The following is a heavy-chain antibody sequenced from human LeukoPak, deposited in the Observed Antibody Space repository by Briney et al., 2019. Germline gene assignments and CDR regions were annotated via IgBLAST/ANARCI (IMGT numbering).Heavy chain of an antibody. D-gene: IGHD1-1*01. J-gene: IGHJ4*02. CDR2: ISAYNGNT. V-gene: IGHV1-18*04. Sequence: ASVKVSCKASGYTFTSYGISWVRQAPGQGLEWMGWISAYNGNTNYAQTLQGRVTMTTDTSTSTAYMELRSLRSDDTAVYYCARSPSYNWNDGGDYWGQGTLVTVSS. CDR1: GYTFTSYG. CDR3: ARSPSYNWNDGGDY.